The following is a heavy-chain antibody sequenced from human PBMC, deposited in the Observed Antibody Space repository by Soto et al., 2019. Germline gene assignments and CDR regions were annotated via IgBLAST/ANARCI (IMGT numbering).Heavy chain of an antibody. J-gene: IGHJ4*02. CDR1: GFTFSRYA. CDR3: ALSRNSAVADSIHF. D-gene: IGHD1-26*01. V-gene: IGHV3-30*04. Sequence: QVQVVESGGGVVQPGRSLRLSCAASGFTFSRYAIHWVRQAPGKGLEWVAVISRDGSNKYYVDSVKGRFTISRDNSKNTLYLQMNSLRDEATAVYYCALSRNSAVADSIHFWGQGTLVIVSS. CDR2: ISRDGSNK.